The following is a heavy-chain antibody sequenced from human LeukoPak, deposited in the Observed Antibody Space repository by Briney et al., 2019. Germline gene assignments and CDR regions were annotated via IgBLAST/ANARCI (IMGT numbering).Heavy chain of an antibody. V-gene: IGHV4-4*07. CDR2: IYTSGST. Sequence: PSETLSLTCTVSGGSISSYYWSWIRQPAGKGLEWIGRIYTSGSTNYNPSLKSRVTMSVDTSKNQFSLKLSSVTAADTAVYYCAREGLYDYVWGSYRNAFDIWGQGTMVTVSS. D-gene: IGHD3-16*02. CDR3: AREGLYDYVWGSYRNAFDI. CDR1: GGSISSYY. J-gene: IGHJ3*02.